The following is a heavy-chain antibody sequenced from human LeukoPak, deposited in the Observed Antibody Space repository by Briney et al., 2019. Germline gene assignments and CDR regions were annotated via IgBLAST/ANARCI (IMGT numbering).Heavy chain of an antibody. D-gene: IGHD5-18*01. J-gene: IGHJ4*02. V-gene: IGHV1-18*01. CDR3: ARALRIPKRGYSYGWAYYFDY. Sequence: ASVKVSCKASGYTFTSYGISWVRQAPGQGLEWMGWISAYNGNTNYAQKLQGRVTMTTDTSTSTAYMELRSLRSDDTAVYHCARALRIPKRGYSYGWAYYFDYWGQGTLVTVSS. CDR1: GYTFTSYG. CDR2: ISAYNGNT.